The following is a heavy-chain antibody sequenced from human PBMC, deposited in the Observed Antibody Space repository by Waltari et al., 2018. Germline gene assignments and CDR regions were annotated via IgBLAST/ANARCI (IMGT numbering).Heavy chain of an antibody. V-gene: IGHV4-61*02. D-gene: IGHD6-19*01. J-gene: IGHJ3*02. CDR1: GGSISSGGYF. CDR2: VSSSGTT. Sequence: QVQLQESGPGLVKTSQTLSLACSVSGGSISSGGYFWHWIRQPAGKGLEWIGRVSSSGTTNYSPSLKSRVTISVDTSKNHFSLNLTSVTAADTAVYYCSRYSVAARALYNAFDIWGQGTMVSVSS. CDR3: SRYSVAARALYNAFDI.